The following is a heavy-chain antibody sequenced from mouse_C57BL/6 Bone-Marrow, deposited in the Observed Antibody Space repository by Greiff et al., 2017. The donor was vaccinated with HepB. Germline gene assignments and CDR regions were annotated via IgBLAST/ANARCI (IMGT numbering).Heavy chain of an antibody. Sequence: EVKVEESGEGLVKPGGSLKLSCAASGFTFSSYAMSWVRQTPEKRLEWVAYISSGGDYIYYADTVKGRFTISRDNARNTLYLQMSSLKSEDTAMYYCTRESLPTVYFDYWGQGTTLTVSS. CDR2: ISSGGDYI. J-gene: IGHJ2*01. CDR3: TRESLPTVYFDY. V-gene: IGHV5-9-1*02. D-gene: IGHD1-1*01. CDR1: GFTFSSYA.